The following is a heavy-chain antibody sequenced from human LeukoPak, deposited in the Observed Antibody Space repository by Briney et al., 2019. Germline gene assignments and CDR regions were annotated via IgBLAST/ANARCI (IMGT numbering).Heavy chain of an antibody. CDR2: ISYDGRNE. CDR3: ARDGRSGRATTEGWFDP. J-gene: IGHJ5*02. V-gene: IGHV3-30*04. D-gene: IGHD1-14*01. Sequence: PGGSLRLSCAASGFTFSSHAMHWVRQAPGKGLEWVAVISYDGRNEYYADSVKGRFTISRDNSKNTLYLQMNSLTPEETSLYYCARDGRSGRATTEGWFDPWGQGTLVTVSS. CDR1: GFTFSSHA.